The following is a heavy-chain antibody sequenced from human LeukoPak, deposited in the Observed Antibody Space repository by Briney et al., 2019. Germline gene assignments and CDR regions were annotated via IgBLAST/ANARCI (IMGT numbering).Heavy chain of an antibody. J-gene: IGHJ4*02. Sequence: GASVKVSCKASGYTFTGYYMHWVRQAPGQGLEWMGWINPNSGGTNYAQKFQGRVTMTRDTSISTAYMELSRLRSGDTAVYYCARGYIAAAFLPNDCWGQGTLVTVSS. CDR1: GYTFTGYY. CDR2: INPNSGGT. D-gene: IGHD6-13*01. V-gene: IGHV1-2*02. CDR3: ARGYIAAAFLPNDC.